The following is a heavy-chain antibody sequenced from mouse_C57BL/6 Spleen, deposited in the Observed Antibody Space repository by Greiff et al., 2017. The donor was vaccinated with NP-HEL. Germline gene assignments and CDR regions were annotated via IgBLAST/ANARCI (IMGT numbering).Heavy chain of an antibody. CDR1: GFNIKDYY. CDR2: IDPEDGET. Sequence: VQLQQSGAELVKPGASVKLSCKASGFNIKDYYMHWVKQRTEQGLEWIGRIDPEDGETKYAPNFQGKATITADTASNTAYMQLSSLTAEDTAVYYCARSGYSNPWFAYWGQGTLVTVSA. V-gene: IGHV14-2*01. J-gene: IGHJ3*01. D-gene: IGHD2-5*01. CDR3: ARSGYSNPWFAY.